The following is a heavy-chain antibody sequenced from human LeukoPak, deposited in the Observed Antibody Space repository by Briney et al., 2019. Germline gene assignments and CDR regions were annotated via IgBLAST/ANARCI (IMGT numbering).Heavy chain of an antibody. CDR1: GFTFSSYS. Sequence: GGSLRRSCAASGFTFSSYSMNWVRQAPGKGLEWVSSISSSSSYIYYADSVKGRFTISRDNAKNSLYLQMNSLRAEDTAVYYCASAVYYGSGSRDYWGQGTLVTVSS. CDR3: ASAVYYGSGSRDY. J-gene: IGHJ4*02. CDR2: ISSSSSYI. D-gene: IGHD3-10*01. V-gene: IGHV3-21*01.